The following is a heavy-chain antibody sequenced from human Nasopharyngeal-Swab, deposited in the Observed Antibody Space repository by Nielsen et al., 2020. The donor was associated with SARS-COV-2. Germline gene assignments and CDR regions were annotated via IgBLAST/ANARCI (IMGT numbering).Heavy chain of an antibody. V-gene: IGHV3-15*01. J-gene: IGHJ4*02. Sequence: WIRQPPGKGLEWVGRIKSKADGGTTEYAAPVKGRFTISRDDSRNTQSLQMNSLKTEDTAVHYCTAGFPFEQWGQGALVTVSS. D-gene: IGHD1/OR15-1a*01. CDR2: IKSKADGGTT. CDR3: TAGFPFEQ.